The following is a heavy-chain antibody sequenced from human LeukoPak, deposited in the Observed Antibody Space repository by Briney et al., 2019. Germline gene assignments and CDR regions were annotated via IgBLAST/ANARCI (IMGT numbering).Heavy chain of an antibody. D-gene: IGHD3-16*01. CDR2: ISAYNGNT. CDR1: GYTFTSYG. V-gene: IGHV1-18*01. J-gene: IGHJ1*01. CDR3: ARVMGGGYTAEYFDH. Sequence: GASVKVSCKASGYTFTSYGISWVRQAPGQGLEWMGWISAYNGNTNYAQKLQGRVTMTTDTSTSTAYMELRSLRSDDSAVYYCARVMGGGYTAEYFDHWGQGTLVTVSS.